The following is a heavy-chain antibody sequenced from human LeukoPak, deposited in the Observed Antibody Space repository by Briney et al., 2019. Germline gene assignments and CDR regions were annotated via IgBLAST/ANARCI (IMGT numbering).Heavy chain of an antibody. J-gene: IGHJ4*02. CDR2: ISTSGSTL. CDR3: ARVDYYDSSGYFDF. V-gene: IGHV3-48*03. CDR1: GFTFRSYE. D-gene: IGHD3-22*01. Sequence: GGSLRLSCVASGFTFRSYEMNWVRQAPGKGLEWVSYISTSGSTLYYADSVKGRFTISRDNAKNSLYLQMNSLRAEDTAIYYCARVDYYDSSGYFDFWGQGTLVTVSS.